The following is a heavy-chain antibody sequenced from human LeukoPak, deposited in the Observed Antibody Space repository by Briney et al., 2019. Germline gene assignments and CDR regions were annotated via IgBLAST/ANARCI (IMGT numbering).Heavy chain of an antibody. J-gene: IGHJ4*02. CDR1: SHTFTSYG. V-gene: IGHV1-18*01. Sequence: GASVKVSCKASSHTFTSYGLSWVRQAPGQGLEWMGWISVYRSKTNYAQKFQGRITLTTDASTRTTFMELRSLRSDDTAVYYRARDNGDYNFDYWGQGTLVTVSS. CDR3: ARDNGDYNFDY. D-gene: IGHD4-17*01. CDR2: ISVYRSKT.